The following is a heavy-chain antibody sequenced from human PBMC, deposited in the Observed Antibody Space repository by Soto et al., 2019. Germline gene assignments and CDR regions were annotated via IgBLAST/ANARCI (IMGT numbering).Heavy chain of an antibody. D-gene: IGHD3-16*01. V-gene: IGHV3-33*01. CDR3: ARELTPTLLFESYFDY. Sequence: GGSLRLSCAASGFTFSSYGMHWVRQAPGKGLEWVAVIWYDGSNKYYADSVKGRFTISRDNSKNTLYLQMNSLRAEDTAVYYCARELTPTLLFESYFDYWGQGTLVTVSS. CDR2: IWYDGSNK. J-gene: IGHJ4*02. CDR1: GFTFSSYG.